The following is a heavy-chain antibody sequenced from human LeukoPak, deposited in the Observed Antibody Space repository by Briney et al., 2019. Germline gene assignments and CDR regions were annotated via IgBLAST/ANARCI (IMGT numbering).Heavy chain of an antibody. CDR1: GFTFSDYN. V-gene: IGHV3-48*02. J-gene: IGHJ6*03. CDR2: ITSSSTPT. D-gene: IGHD2-2*01. CDR3: ARFYCGGYCSNTLLPDYYYYMDV. Sequence: GGSLRLSCAASGFTFSDYNMIWVRQAPGKGLEWVSYITSSSTPTYYADSVRGRFTISRDNAKNSLSLQMNSLRDEDTAVYYCARFYCGGYCSNTLLPDYYYYMDVWGKGTTVTVSS.